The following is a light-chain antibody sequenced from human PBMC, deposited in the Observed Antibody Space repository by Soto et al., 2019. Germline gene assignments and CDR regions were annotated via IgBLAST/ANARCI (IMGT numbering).Light chain of an antibody. V-gene: IGLV1-51*01. Sequence: QSVLTQPPSVSATPGQTVTISCSGSSSNVENNYVSWYQQFPGTAPKFLIFDNDKRPSGVPDRFSASKSGTSATLAITGLQPGDEADYYCATWDTSLTAAVFGSGTKVTVL. CDR3: ATWDTSLTAAV. CDR1: SSNVENNY. CDR2: DND. J-gene: IGLJ1*01.